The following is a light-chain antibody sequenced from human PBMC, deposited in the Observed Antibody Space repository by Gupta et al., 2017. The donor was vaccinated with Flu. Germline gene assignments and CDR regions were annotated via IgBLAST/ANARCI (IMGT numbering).Light chain of an antibody. V-gene: IGKV4-1*01. J-gene: IGKJ5*01. Sequence: NCTSCRSVLSTSNNVFFLAWFQHKLGPPPRFLISSASTRDVRVPSSFSSCGSRTDFTLTIHSLQAEDVSSYYCQQYYSPPTFGQGTRLEMK. CDR3: QQYYSPPT. CDR1: RSVLSTSNNVFF. CDR2: SAS.